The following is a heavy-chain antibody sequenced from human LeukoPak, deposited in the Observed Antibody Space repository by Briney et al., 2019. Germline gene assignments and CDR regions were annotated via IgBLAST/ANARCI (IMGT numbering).Heavy chain of an antibody. CDR3: ARDRGYGSGSYYMGDAFEI. D-gene: IGHD3-10*01. CDR2: IFYSGST. CDR1: GGSISSYY. J-gene: IGHJ3*02. V-gene: IGHV4-59*01. Sequence: TPSETLSLTCAVSGGSISSYYWSWIRHPPGKGLGWIGYIFYSGSTNYNPSLKSRVTISIDASKSHFSLKLSSVTAADSAVYYCARDRGYGSGSYYMGDAFEIWGQGAMVTVSS.